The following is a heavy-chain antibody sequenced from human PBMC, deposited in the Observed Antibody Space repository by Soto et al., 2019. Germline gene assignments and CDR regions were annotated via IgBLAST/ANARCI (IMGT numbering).Heavy chain of an antibody. CDR2: INAGNGNT. V-gene: IGHV1-3*01. J-gene: IGHJ6*03. Sequence: ASVKVSCKASGYTFTSYAMHWVRQAPGQRLEWMGWINAGNGNTKYSQKFQGRVTITRDTSASTAYMELSRLRSDDTAVYYCARGWDTAMAHHYYYYYYMDVWGKGTTVTVSS. CDR3: ARGWDTAMAHHYYYYYYMDV. D-gene: IGHD5-18*01. CDR1: GYTFTSYA.